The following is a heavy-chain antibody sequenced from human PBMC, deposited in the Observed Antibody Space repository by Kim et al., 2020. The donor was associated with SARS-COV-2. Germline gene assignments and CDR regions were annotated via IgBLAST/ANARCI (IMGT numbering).Heavy chain of an antibody. CDR3: AKGPPGPIAAAVYYFDY. CDR1: GFTFDDYT. J-gene: IGHJ4*02. CDR2: ISWDGGST. V-gene: IGHV3-43*01. D-gene: IGHD6-13*01. Sequence: GGSLRLSCAASGFTFDDYTMHWVRQAPGKGLEWVSLISWDGGSTYYADSVKGRFTISRDNSKNSLYLQMNSLRTEDTALYYCAKGPPGPIAAAVYYFDYWGQGTLVTVSS.